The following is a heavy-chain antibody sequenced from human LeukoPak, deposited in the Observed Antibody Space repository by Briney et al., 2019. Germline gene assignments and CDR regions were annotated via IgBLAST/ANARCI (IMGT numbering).Heavy chain of an antibody. J-gene: IGHJ4*02. CDR3: AKGNVDTAMIPFDY. CDR2: ISSSGSTI. D-gene: IGHD5-18*01. V-gene: IGHV3-11*04. CDR1: GFTFSVYY. Sequence: GGSLRLSCAASGFTFSVYYMSWIRQAPGKGLEWVSYISSSGSTIYYADSVKGRFTISRDNSKNTLYLQMNSLRAEDTAVYYCAKGNVDTAMIPFDYWGQGTLVTVSS.